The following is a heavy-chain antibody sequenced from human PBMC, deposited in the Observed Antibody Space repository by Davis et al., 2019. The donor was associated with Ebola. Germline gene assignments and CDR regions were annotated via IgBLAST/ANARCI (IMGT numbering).Heavy chain of an antibody. J-gene: IGHJ3*02. CDR3: ARTSIVGTTTTASDI. CDR2: ISARNGFP. CDR1: GYTFTSYY. Sequence: AASVKVSCKASGYTFTSYYMHWVRQAPGQGLEWMGWISARNGFPNYAQTFQGRVTMTTDTSTGTAYMELRSLRSDDTAVYFCARTSIVGTTTTASDIWPRDKGQRLF. V-gene: IGHV1-18*04. D-gene: IGHD1-26*01.